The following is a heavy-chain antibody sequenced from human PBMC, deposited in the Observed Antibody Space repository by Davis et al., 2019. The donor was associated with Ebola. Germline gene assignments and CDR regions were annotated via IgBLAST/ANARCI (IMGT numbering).Heavy chain of an antibody. D-gene: IGHD4-23*01. CDR1: GYTFTSYA. CDR2: INAGNGNT. Sequence: ASVKVSCKASGYTFTSYAMHWVRQAPGQRLEWMGWINAGNGNTKYSQKFQGRVTITTDTSTSTAYMEPRSLRSDDTAVYYCAREEGLRWPTGYFDLWGRGTLVTVSS. CDR3: AREEGLRWPTGYFDL. V-gene: IGHV1-3*01. J-gene: IGHJ2*01.